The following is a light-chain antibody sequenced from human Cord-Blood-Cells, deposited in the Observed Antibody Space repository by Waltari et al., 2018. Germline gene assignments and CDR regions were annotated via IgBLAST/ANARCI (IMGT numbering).Light chain of an antibody. CDR3: QQYDNLFT. J-gene: IGKJ3*01. Sequence: DIQMTQSPSSLSVSVGDRVTITCQASQDISNYLNWYQQKPGKVPKLLIYDASNLETGVPSRFSGSGSGTDFTFTISSLQPEDIATYYCQQYDNLFTFGPGTKVDIK. CDR1: QDISNY. V-gene: IGKV1-33*01. CDR2: DAS.